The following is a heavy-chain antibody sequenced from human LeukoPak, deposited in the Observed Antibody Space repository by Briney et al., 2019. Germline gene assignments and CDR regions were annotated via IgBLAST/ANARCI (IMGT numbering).Heavy chain of an antibody. CDR3: ARGPPPYTEGDLFYYYGLDV. CDR2: INPSGGST. J-gene: IGHJ6*02. Sequence: GASVKVSCKASGYTFTSYYIHWVRQAPGQGLEWMGIINPSGGSTSYAQKFQGRVTMTRDTSTSTVYMELSSLRSEDTAVYYCARGPPPYTEGDLFYYYGLDVWGQGTTVTVSS. V-gene: IGHV1-46*01. D-gene: IGHD3-16*01. CDR1: GYTFTSYY.